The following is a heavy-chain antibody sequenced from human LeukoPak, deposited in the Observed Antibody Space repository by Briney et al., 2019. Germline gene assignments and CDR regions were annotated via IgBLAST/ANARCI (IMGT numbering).Heavy chain of an antibody. D-gene: IGHD3-3*01. CDR3: AKAFTPSTIFGVGLNN. CDR2: ISGDGGDT. CDR1: GFTFNDYA. Sequence: GGSLRLSCASSGFTFNDYAMHWVRQAPGKGLDWVSLISGDGGDTYYADSVKGRFTISRDNSKNSLYLQMNNLRPEDTALYYCAKAFTPSTIFGVGLNNWGQGTLVTVSS. J-gene: IGHJ4*02. V-gene: IGHV3-43*02.